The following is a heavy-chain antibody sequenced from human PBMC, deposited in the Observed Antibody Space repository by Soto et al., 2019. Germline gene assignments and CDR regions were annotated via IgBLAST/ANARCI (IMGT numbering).Heavy chain of an antibody. CDR3: ARAKYSENYKYYYYGMDV. D-gene: IGHD1-26*01. V-gene: IGHV3-48*02. CDR1: GFTFSSYE. Sequence: GGSLRLSCAASGFTFSSYEMNWVRQAPGKGLEWVSYISNTTNTIYYADSVKGRFTISRDNAKNSLYLQMNSLRDEDTAVYYCARAKYSENYKYYYYGMDVWGQGTTVTVSS. J-gene: IGHJ6*02. CDR2: ISNTTNTI.